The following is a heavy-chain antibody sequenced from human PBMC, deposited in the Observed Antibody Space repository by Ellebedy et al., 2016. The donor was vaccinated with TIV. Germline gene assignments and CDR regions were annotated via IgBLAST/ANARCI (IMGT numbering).Heavy chain of an antibody. CDR1: GFTFSSHW. V-gene: IGHV3-74*01. CDR3: VSALQAVGTVY. CDR2: INSDGSRS. Sequence: GESLKISCAASGFTFSSHWMHWVRQAPGKGLVWVSRINSDGSRSTYADSVKGRFTISRDNANNTLYLQMNSLRADDTAIYYCVSALQAVGTVYWGRGTLVIVSS. D-gene: IGHD6-13*01. J-gene: IGHJ4*02.